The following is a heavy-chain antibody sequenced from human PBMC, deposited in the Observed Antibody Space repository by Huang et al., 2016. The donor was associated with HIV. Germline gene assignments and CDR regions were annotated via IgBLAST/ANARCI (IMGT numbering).Heavy chain of an antibody. V-gene: IGHV1-8*02. D-gene: IGHD4-17*01. CDR1: GYTFTNYD. Sequence: QVHLVQSGAEVKKPGASVKVSCKASGYTFTNYDINWVRQDPGRGLEWMGWMNPNTGNTGVAQSFQGRVTMTRKTSITTAYMELTSLTSEDTAVYYCARSAYGDLDYWGLGTLVIVSS. CDR2: MNPNTGNT. J-gene: IGHJ4*02. CDR3: ARSAYGDLDY.